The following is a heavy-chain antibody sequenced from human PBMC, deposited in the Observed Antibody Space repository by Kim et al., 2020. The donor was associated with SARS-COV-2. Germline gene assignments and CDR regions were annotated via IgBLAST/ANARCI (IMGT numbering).Heavy chain of an antibody. Sequence: YSPSLQGQVTISADKAISTAYLQWSSLKASDTAMYYCATTYGGMVRGGDYWGQGTLVTVSS. V-gene: IGHV5-51*01. D-gene: IGHD3-10*01. J-gene: IGHJ4*02. CDR3: ATTYGGMVRGGDY.